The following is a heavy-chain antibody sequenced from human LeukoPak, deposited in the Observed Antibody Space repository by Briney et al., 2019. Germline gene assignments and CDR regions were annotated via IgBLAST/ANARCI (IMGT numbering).Heavy chain of an antibody. J-gene: IGHJ4*02. V-gene: IGHV3-30-3*01. CDR2: ISYDGSNK. D-gene: IGHD1-26*01. Sequence: GGSLRLSCAASGFTFSSYAMHWVRQAPGKGLEWVAVISYDGSNKYYADSVKGRSTIFRDNAKNTLYLQMNSLRAEDTAVYYCVRDLGGRSGHWGQGTLVTVSS. CDR3: VRDLGGRSGH. CDR1: GFTFSSYA.